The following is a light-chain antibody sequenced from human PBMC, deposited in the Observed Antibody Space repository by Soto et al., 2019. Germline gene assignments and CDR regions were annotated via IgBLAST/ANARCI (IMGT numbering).Light chain of an antibody. V-gene: IGLV2-23*03. Sequence: QSALTQPASVSGSHGRSITISCTGTSSDVATFNLVSWYQQYPGKAPKLMIYEGSKRPSGVSNRFSGSRSGNTASLTISGLQAEDEADYYCCSYAGRSTFDVFGGGTNFTVL. J-gene: IGLJ3*02. CDR2: EGS. CDR3: CSYAGRSTFDV. CDR1: SSDVATFNL.